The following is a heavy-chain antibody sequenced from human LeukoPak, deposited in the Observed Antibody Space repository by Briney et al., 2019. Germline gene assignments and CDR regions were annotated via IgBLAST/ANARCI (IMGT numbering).Heavy chain of an antibody. J-gene: IGHJ5*02. D-gene: IGHD5/OR15-5a*01. CDR2: ISTDSGAA. Sequence: ALVKVSCKASGYHFTGYHVHWVRQAPGQGLEWMGRISTDSGAADIAQKFQGRVTMTRDTSISTAYMELSRLTSDDSAVYYCAGLGSTVKGRIDPWGQGTSVTVSS. CDR3: AGLGSTVKGRIDP. V-gene: IGHV1-2*02. CDR1: GYHFTGYH.